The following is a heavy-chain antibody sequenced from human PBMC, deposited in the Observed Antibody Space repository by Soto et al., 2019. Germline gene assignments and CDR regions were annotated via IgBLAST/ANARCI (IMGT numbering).Heavy chain of an antibody. J-gene: IGHJ3*01. V-gene: IGHV4-30-2*01. Sequence: SETLSLTCAVSGGSISSGGYRWNWIRQPPGKGLEWIAYFHHSGTTYYNPSLKSRVTISADKSKNQFSLKLTSVTAADTAVYYCARDDTDDAFDVWGHGTMVTVSS. D-gene: IGHD3-9*01. CDR1: GGSISSGGYR. CDR3: ARDDTDDAFDV. CDR2: FHHSGTT.